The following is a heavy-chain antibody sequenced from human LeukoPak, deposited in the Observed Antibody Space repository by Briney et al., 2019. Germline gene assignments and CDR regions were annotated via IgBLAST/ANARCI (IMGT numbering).Heavy chain of an antibody. CDR3: ARDQGAAGDY. D-gene: IGHD6-13*01. V-gene: IGHV3-7*01. J-gene: IGHJ4*02. CDR2: IGQDGSEK. CDR1: GFTFSNYW. Sequence: GGSLRLSCAASGFTFSNYWMTWVRQAPGKGLEWVANIGQDGSEKFYVDSVKGRFTITRDNAQDSLYLQMNSLRAEDTALYYCARDQGAAGDYWGQGTLVTVSS.